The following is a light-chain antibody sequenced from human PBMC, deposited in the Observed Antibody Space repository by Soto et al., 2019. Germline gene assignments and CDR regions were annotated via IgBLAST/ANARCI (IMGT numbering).Light chain of an antibody. CDR2: DAS. CDR3: QQYYRYSVP. V-gene: IGKV1-5*03. J-gene: IGKJ4*01. Sequence: DFQLTQSPSTLSASVGDRVTITCRASQSISNWLVWYQQKPGKAPKILIYDASTLETRVRSRFSGSGYGTEFTLTIGSLQPDDFATYDCQQYYRYSVPFGGGTKVEMK. CDR1: QSISNW.